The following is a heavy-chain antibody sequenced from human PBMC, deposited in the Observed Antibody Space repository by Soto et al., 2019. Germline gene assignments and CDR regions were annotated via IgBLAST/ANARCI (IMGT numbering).Heavy chain of an antibody. CDR3: ARDYCSSTSCYAGDYYYGMDV. J-gene: IGHJ6*02. CDR2: ISAYNGNT. Sequence: GASVKVSCKASGYTFTGYYMHWVRQAPGQGLEWMGWISAYNGNTNYAQKLQGRVTMTTDTSTSTAYMELRSLRSDDTAVYYCARDYCSSTSCYAGDYYYGMDVWGQGTTVTVSS. CDR1: GYTFTGYY. V-gene: IGHV1-18*04. D-gene: IGHD2-2*01.